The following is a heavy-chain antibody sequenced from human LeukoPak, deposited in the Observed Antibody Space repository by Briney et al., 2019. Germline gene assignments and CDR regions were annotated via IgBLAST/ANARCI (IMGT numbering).Heavy chain of an antibody. J-gene: IGHJ4*02. CDR3: ARESNGDYLHY. CDR1: GFTFSSYA. V-gene: IGHV3-30-3*01. Sequence: GGSLRLSCAASGFTFSSYAMHWFRQAPGKGLEWMAVISYDGSNKYYADSVKGRFTISRDNSKNTLYLQMNSLRAEDTAVYYCARESNGDYLHYWGQGTLVTVSS. D-gene: IGHD4-17*01. CDR2: ISYDGSNK.